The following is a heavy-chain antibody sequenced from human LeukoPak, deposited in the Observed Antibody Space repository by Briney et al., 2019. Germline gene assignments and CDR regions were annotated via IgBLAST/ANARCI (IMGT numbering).Heavy chain of an antibody. CDR2: INSDGSEG. J-gene: IGHJ3*01. V-gene: IGHV3-7*03. D-gene: IGHD6-6*01. Sequence: PGGSLRLSCAVSGFTFSGFWMSWSRQAPGKGLEWVASINSDGSEGYYADVVKGRFTISRDNAKNSLYLQINSLRAEDTAVYYCARSSCSSSPSVWGQGTMVTVSS. CDR3: ARSSCSSSPSV. CDR1: GFTFSGFW.